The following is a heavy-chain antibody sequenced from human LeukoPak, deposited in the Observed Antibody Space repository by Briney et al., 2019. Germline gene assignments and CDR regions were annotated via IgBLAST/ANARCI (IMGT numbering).Heavy chain of an antibody. V-gene: IGHV3-21*01. CDR1: GFTFSSYS. CDR3: ARGAPGSGSCYTNDAFDI. J-gene: IGHJ3*02. Sequence: PGGSLRLSCAASGFTFSSYSMNWVRQAPGKGLEWVSSISSSSSYIYYADSVKGRFTISRDNAKNSLYLQMNSLRAEDTAVYYCARGAPGSGSCYTNDAFDIWGQGTMVTVSS. CDR2: ISSSSSYI. D-gene: IGHD3-10*01.